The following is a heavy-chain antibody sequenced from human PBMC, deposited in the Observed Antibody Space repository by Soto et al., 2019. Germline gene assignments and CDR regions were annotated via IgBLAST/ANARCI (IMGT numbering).Heavy chain of an antibody. CDR1: GYSFTSYW. V-gene: IGHV5-51*01. Sequence: LKISCKGSGYSFTSYWIGWVRQMPGKGLEWMGIIYPGDSDTRYSPSFQGQVTISADKSISTAYLQWSSLKASDTAMYYCARQGLYYYDSSGYYVGYWGQGTQVTVS. J-gene: IGHJ4*02. D-gene: IGHD3-22*01. CDR3: ARQGLYYYDSSGYYVGY. CDR2: IYPGDSDT.